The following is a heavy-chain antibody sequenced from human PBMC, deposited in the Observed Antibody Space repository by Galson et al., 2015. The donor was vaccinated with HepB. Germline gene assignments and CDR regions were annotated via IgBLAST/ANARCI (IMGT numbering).Heavy chain of an antibody. V-gene: IGHV3-30-3*01. Sequence: SLRLSCAASGFTFSSYAMHWVRQAPGKGLEWVAVISYDGSNKYYADSVKGRFTISRDNSKNTLYLQMNSLRAEDTAVYYCARGGVAAAGTYRYYFDYWGQGTLVTVSS. CDR2: ISYDGSNK. D-gene: IGHD6-13*01. J-gene: IGHJ4*02. CDR1: GFTFSSYA. CDR3: ARGGVAAAGTYRYYFDY.